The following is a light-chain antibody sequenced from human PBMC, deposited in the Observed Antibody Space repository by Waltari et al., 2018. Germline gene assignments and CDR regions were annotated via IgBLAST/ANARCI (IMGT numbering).Light chain of an antibody. CDR1: QGVSRA. CDR2: GAS. CDR3: QHYLRLPVT. J-gene: IGKJ1*01. V-gene: IGKV3-20*01. Sequence: EIVLTQSPGPLSLSLGERATVSCRASQGVSRALAWYQQKPGQAPRLLIYGASTRATGIPDRFSGSGSGTDFILTISRLEPDDFAVYYCQHYLRLPVTFGQGTTVEI.